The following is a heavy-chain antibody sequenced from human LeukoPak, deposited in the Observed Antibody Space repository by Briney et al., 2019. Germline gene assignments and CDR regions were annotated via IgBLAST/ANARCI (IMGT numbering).Heavy chain of an antibody. J-gene: IGHJ5*02. Sequence: SVKVSCKASGGTFSSYAISWVRQAPGQGLEWMGGIIPIFGTANYAQKFQGRVTITTDESTSTAFMELSSLRSEDTAVYYCARDPVPAAIGGYNWFDPWGQGTPVTVSS. D-gene: IGHD2-2*02. CDR2: IIPIFGTA. V-gene: IGHV1-69*05. CDR1: GGTFSSYA. CDR3: ARDPVPAAIGGYNWFDP.